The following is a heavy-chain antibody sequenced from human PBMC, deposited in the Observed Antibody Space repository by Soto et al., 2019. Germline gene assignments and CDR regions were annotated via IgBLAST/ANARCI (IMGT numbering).Heavy chain of an antibody. D-gene: IGHD2-15*01. V-gene: IGHV4-59*01. CDR3: ARGTPGEEKDDY. CDR1: GGSISSYY. CDR2: IYYSGST. J-gene: IGHJ4*02. Sequence: QVQLQESGPGLVRPSETLSLTCTVSGGSISSYYWNWIRQSPGKGLEWIGYIYYSGSTNYNPSLTSRVTISVDTSKNLFSLKLSSVTAADTAVYYCARGTPGEEKDDYWGQGTLVTVSS.